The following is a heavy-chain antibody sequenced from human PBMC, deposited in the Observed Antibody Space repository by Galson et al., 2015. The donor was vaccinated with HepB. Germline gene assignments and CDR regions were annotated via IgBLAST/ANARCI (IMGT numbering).Heavy chain of an antibody. J-gene: IGHJ3*02. D-gene: IGHD2-2*01. V-gene: IGHV1-69*13. Sequence: SVKVSCKASGGTFSSYAISWVRQAPGQGLEWMGGIIPIFGTANYAQKFQGRVTITADESTSTAYMELSSLRSEDTAVYYCARDLGYCSSTSCGNDAFDIWGQGTMVTVSS. CDR2: IIPIFGTA. CDR3: ARDLGYCSSTSCGNDAFDI. CDR1: GGTFSSYA.